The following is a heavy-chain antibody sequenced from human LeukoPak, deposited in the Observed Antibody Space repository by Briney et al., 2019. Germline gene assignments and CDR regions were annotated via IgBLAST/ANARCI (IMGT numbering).Heavy chain of an antibody. D-gene: IGHD2-2*01. V-gene: IGHV1-2*02. CDR3: AADCSSTSCRYAFDI. Sequence: GASVKVSSKASGYTFTGYYMHWVRQAPGQGLEWMGWINPNSGGTNYAQKFQGRVTMTRDTSISTAYMELSRLRSDDTAVYYCAADCSSTSCRYAFDIWGQGTMVTVSS. CDR2: INPNSGGT. CDR1: GYTFTGYY. J-gene: IGHJ3*02.